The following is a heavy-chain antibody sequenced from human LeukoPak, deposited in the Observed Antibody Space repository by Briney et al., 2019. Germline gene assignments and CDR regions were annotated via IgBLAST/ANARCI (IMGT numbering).Heavy chain of an antibody. CDR1: GYTFTGYY. D-gene: IGHD2-2*01. V-gene: IGHV1-2*02. CDR2: INPNSGGT. CDR3: ARDIVVVPAAPVAFDI. Sequence: ASVKVSCKASGYTFTGYYMHWVRQAPGQGLEWMGWINPNSGGTNYAQKFQGRVTMTSDTSISTAYMELSRLRSDDTAVYYCARDIVVVPAAPVAFDIWGQGTMVTVSS. J-gene: IGHJ3*02.